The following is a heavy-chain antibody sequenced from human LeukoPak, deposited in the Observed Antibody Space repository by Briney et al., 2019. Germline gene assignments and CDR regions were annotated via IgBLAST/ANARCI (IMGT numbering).Heavy chain of an antibody. CDR3: ARDQGYCSGGSCYYYYGMDV. Sequence: PGGSLRLSCAASGFTFSTYSMNWVRQAPGKGLEWVSSISSSSSYIYYADSVKGRFTISRDNAKNSLYLQMNSLRAEDTAVYYCARDQGYCSGGSCYYYYGMDVWGQGTTVTVSS. CDR1: GFTFSTYS. D-gene: IGHD2-15*01. V-gene: IGHV3-21*01. CDR2: ISSSSSYI. J-gene: IGHJ6*02.